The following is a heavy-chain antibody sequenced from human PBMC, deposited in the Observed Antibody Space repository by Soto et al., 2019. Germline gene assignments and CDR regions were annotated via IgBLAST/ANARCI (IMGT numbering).Heavy chain of an antibody. Sequence: QVQLVQSGAEVKKPGSSVKVSCKASGGTFSSYAISWVRQAPGQGLEWMGGIIPICGTANYAQKFQGRVTITADEATSTAYMELSSLRSADTAVYYCARTLGVVVPAAASDGMGVWGQGTTVTVSS. J-gene: IGHJ6*02. V-gene: IGHV1-69*01. CDR3: ARTLGVVVPAAASDGMGV. D-gene: IGHD2-2*01. CDR2: IIPICGTA. CDR1: GGTFSSYA.